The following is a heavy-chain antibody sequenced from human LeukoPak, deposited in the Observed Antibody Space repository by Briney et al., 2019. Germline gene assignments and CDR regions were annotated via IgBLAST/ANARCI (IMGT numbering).Heavy chain of an antibody. D-gene: IGHD3-10*01. J-gene: IGHJ4*02. Sequence: ASVKVSCKASGGTFSSYAISWVRQAPGQGLEWMGGIIPIFGTANYAQKFQGRVTITADESTSTAYMELSSLRSEDTAVYYCARNLWFGEDSYYFDYWGQGTLVTVSS. CDR1: GGTFSSYA. V-gene: IGHV1-69*13. CDR2: IIPIFGTA. CDR3: ARNLWFGEDSYYFDY.